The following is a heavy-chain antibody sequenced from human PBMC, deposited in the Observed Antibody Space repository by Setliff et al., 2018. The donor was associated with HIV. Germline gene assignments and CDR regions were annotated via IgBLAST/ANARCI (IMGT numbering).Heavy chain of an antibody. J-gene: IGHJ5*02. Sequence: PSETLSLTCTVSGGSISTYYWSWIRQPPGKGLEWIGSIYFTGSSDNNPSLKSRVTISVDTSKNQFSLRLSSVTAADTAVYYCARAFGSGSYRWFDPWGQGTLVTVSS. CDR2: IYFTGSS. CDR1: GGSISTYY. V-gene: IGHV4-59*08. D-gene: IGHD3-10*01. CDR3: ARAFGSGSYRWFDP.